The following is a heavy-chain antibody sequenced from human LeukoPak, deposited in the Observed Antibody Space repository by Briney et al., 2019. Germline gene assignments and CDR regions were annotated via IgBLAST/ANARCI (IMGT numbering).Heavy chain of an antibody. V-gene: IGHV3-53*01. CDR2: IYSGGST. CDR1: GFTVSSNY. Sequence: PGGSLRLSCAASGFTVSSNYMSWGRQAPGEGLGGVSVIYSGGSTYYADSVKGRFTISRDNSKNTLYLQMNSLRAEDTAVYYCARASITIFGVVDYWGQGTLVTVSS. CDR3: ARASITIFGVVDY. J-gene: IGHJ4*02. D-gene: IGHD3-3*01.